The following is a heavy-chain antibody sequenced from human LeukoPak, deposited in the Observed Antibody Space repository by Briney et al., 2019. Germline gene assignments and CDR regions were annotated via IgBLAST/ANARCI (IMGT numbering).Heavy chain of an antibody. CDR2: ISAYNGNT. Sequence: GASVKVSCKASGYTFTSYGISWVRQAPGQGLEWMGWISAYNGNTNYAQKLQGRVTMTTDTSTRTAYIELRSLSSDDTAMYYCARDPSNSSGYHAHFDSWGQGTLVTVSS. CDR1: GYTFTSYG. J-gene: IGHJ4*02. D-gene: IGHD3-22*01. CDR3: ARDPSNSSGYHAHFDS. V-gene: IGHV1-18*01.